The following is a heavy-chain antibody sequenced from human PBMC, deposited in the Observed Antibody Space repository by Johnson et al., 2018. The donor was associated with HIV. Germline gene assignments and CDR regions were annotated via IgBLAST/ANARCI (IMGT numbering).Heavy chain of an antibody. CDR2: ISDSGGWT. J-gene: IGHJ3*02. CDR1: GFIFSSYA. V-gene: IGHV3-23*04. Sequence: MLLVESGGGLVQPGGSLRLSCEASGFIFSSYAMTWVRQAPGKGLEWVSSISDSGGWTYYADSVKGRLTISRDNAKNSLYLQMNSLRAEDTAVYYCASRSYGYVRHAFDIWGQGTMVTVSS. CDR3: ASRSYGYVRHAFDI. D-gene: IGHD5-18*01.